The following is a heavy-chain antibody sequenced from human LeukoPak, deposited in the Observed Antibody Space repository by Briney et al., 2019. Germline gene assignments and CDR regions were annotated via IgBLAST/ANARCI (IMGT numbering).Heavy chain of an antibody. CDR3: ARGRLTIFGVVSTTSGRFDS. V-gene: IGHV3-33*01. D-gene: IGHD3-3*01. Sequence: GGSLRLSCAASGFTFSSYGMHWVRQAPGKGLEWVAVIWYDGSNKYYADSVKGRFTISRDNSKNTLYLQMNSLRAEDTAVYYCARGRLTIFGVVSTTSGRFDSWGQGTLVTVSS. J-gene: IGHJ5*01. CDR1: GFTFSSYG. CDR2: IWYDGSNK.